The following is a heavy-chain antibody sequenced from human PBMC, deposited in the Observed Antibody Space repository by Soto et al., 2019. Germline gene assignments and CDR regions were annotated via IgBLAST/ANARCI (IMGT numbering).Heavy chain of an antibody. CDR2: IYWDGDQ. D-gene: IGHD6-19*01. CDR3: AHTSLKNGWAFDS. Sequence: QITLKESGPTLVKPTQTLTLTCTFSGISLSTKEVGVGWIRQPPGKGLEWLALIYWDGDQRYRPSLRTRVTITKDTSKNQVFLTMANMDPVDTAPYFCAHTSLKNGWAFDSWGQGTLVTVSS. CDR1: GISLSTKEVG. V-gene: IGHV2-5*02. J-gene: IGHJ4*02.